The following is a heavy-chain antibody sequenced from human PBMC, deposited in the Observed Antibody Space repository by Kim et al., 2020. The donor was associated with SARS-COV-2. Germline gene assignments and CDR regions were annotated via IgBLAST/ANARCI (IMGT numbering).Heavy chain of an antibody. CDR3: ARDWDWGIDV. CDR1: GFTFTTYN. D-gene: IGHD7-27*01. J-gene: IGHJ4*02. CDR2: ISVTDAI. Sequence: GGSLRLSCVASGFTFTTYNMNWVRQAPGKGLEWISYISVTDAIYYADSVKGRFTISRVYAKNSLDLQMNSLRDEDTAVYYCARDWDWGIDVWGQGTLVTV. V-gene: IGHV3-48*02.